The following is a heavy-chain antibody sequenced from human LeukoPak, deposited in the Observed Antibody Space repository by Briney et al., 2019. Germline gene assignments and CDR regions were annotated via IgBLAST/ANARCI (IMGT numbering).Heavy chain of an antibody. J-gene: IGHJ4*02. CDR1: GGSISSDDDY. CDR2: INHSGNT. CDR3: ATWRYEYVWGSYRPYHFDY. V-gene: IGHV4-30-4*08. D-gene: IGHD3-16*02. Sequence: PSETLSLTCSVSGGSISSDDDYWSWIRQPPGKGPEWIGYINHSGNTYYIPSLRSRATISIDTSKIRFSLELSSVTAADTAVYYCATWRYEYVWGSYRPYHFDYWGQGTLVTVSS.